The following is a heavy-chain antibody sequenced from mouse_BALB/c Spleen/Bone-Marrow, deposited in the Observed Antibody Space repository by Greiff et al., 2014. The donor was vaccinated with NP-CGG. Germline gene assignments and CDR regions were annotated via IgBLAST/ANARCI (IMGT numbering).Heavy chain of an antibody. J-gene: IGHJ3*01. CDR3: ARDDYGY. Sequence: QVQLKQSGPELVKPGASVKMSCKASGYTFTSYYIHWVKQRPGQGLEWSGWIYPGDGSTKYNEKFKGKTTLTADKSSSTVNMLRSSLTSEDSAIYFCARDDYGYWGQGTLVTVSA. D-gene: IGHD2-4*01. V-gene: IGHV1S56*01. CDR1: GYTFTSYY. CDR2: IYPGDGST.